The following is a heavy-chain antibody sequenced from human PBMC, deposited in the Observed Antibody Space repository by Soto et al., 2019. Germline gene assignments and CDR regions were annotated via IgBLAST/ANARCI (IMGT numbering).Heavy chain of an antibody. J-gene: IGHJ4*01. V-gene: IGHV3-72*01. CDR1: GFTFSDHF. Sequence: PGGSLRLSCAASGFTFSDHFMDWVRQAPGKGLEWVGRSRNKAKSYTTEYAASVKGRFSISRDDSKNSLYLHMNSLKTEDTAVYYCARDYVLGTYRWSGCYWGHGT. CDR2: SRNKAKSYTT. D-gene: IGHD3-16*02. CDR3: ARDYVLGTYRWSGCY.